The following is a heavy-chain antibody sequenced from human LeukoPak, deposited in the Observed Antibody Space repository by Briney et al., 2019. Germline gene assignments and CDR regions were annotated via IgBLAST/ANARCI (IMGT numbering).Heavy chain of an antibody. J-gene: IGHJ4*02. CDR1: GYTFTSCY. Sequence: ASVKVSCKASGYTFTSCYMHWVRQAPGQGLEWMGIISPSGGSTSYAQKFQGRVTMTRDTSTSTVYMELSSLRSEDTAVYYCARDAGDIVVVPAASMLDYWGQGTLVTVSS. D-gene: IGHD2-2*01. V-gene: IGHV1-46*03. CDR2: ISPSGGST. CDR3: ARDAGDIVVVPAASMLDY.